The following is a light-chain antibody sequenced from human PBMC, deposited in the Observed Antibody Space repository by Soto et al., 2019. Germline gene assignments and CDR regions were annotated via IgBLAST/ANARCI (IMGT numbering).Light chain of an antibody. CDR1: QSVSSSY. J-gene: IGKJ1*01. V-gene: IGKV3-20*01. Sequence: EIVLTQSPGTLSLSPGERATLSCRASQSVSSSYLAWYQQKPGQATRLLIYGASSRANGIPDRFSGSGSGTDFTLTISRLEPEDFAVYYCQQYGSSHPWTFGQGTKVDIK. CDR3: QQYGSSHPWT. CDR2: GAS.